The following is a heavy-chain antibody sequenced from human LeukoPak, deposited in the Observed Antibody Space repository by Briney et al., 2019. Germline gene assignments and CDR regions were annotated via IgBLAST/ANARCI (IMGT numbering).Heavy chain of an antibody. V-gene: IGHV3-23*01. D-gene: IGHD1-26*01. J-gene: IGHJ4*02. CDR2: ISGSGGST. CDR1: GFTFSNYA. Sequence: GGSLRLSCAASGFTFSNYAMNWVRHAPGGGLEWVSAISGSGGSTYYADSVKGRFTISRDNSKNTLYLKMNSLRAEDTAVYYCAKDLAGSGSYSFDYWGQGTLVTVSS. CDR3: AKDLAGSGSYSFDY.